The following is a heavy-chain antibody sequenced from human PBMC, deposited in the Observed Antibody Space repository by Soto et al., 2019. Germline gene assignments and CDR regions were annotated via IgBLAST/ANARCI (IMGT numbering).Heavy chain of an antibody. CDR1: GTIFSSYT. CDR2: IIPILGET. CDR3: ARGLGGRMDD. J-gene: IGHJ6*02. D-gene: IGHD3-16*01. V-gene: IGHV1-69*08. Sequence: QVQLVQSGAEVKKPGSSVRVSCKASGTIFSSYTISWVRQSPGQGLEWMGRIIPILGETNSAQKFQGRVTLTADQYTNTAYMEMNSLRLEDKALYYCARGLGGRMDDWGQGTTVTVSS.